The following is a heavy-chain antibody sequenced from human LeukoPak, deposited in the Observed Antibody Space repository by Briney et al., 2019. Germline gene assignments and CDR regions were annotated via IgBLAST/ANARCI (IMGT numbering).Heavy chain of an antibody. CDR1: RFTFSRYD. CDR2: IGTAGDT. J-gene: IGHJ6*04. D-gene: IGHD3-10*02. V-gene: IGHV3-13*01. Sequence: GGSLRLSCAASRFTFSRYDMHWVRQSTGKGLEWVSGIGTAGDTFYLGSVKGRFTISRDNAKNSLYLQMNSLRAEDTAVYYCAELGITMIGGVWGKGTTVTISS. CDR3: AELGITMIGGV.